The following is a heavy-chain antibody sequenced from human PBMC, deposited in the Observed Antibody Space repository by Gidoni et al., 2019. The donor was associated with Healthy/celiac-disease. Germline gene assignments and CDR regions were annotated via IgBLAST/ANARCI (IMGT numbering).Heavy chain of an antibody. CDR1: GASLSSGGYY. V-gene: IGHV4-31*01. Sequence: QVQLQESGPGLVKPSQPLSLTCTVSGASLSSGGYYWSWIRQHPGKGLEWIGYIYYSGSTYYNPSLKSLVTISVDTSKNQFSLKLSSVTAADTAVYYCARVNDYVWGAIDYWGQGTLVTVSS. D-gene: IGHD3-16*01. CDR3: ARVNDYVWGAIDY. J-gene: IGHJ4*02. CDR2: IYYSGST.